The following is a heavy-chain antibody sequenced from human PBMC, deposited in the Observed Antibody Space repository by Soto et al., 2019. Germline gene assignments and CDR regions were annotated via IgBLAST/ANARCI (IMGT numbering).Heavy chain of an antibody. V-gene: IGHV1-69*01. Sequence: QVQLVQSGAEVKKPGSSVKVSCKASGGTFSSYAISWVLQAPGQGLEWMGGIIPIFGTANYAQKFQGRVTITADESTSTAYMELSSLRSEYTAVYYCARDSPQPLRRYWYFDLWGRGTLVTVSS. CDR3: ARDSPQPLRRYWYFDL. J-gene: IGHJ2*01. CDR2: IIPIFGTA. D-gene: IGHD4-17*01. CDR1: GGTFSSYA.